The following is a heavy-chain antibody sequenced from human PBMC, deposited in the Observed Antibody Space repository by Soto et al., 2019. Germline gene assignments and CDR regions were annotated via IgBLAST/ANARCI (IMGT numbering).Heavy chain of an antibody. CDR2: ITESGAET. V-gene: IGHV3-23*01. CDR1: GFTFNTYA. D-gene: IGHD1-1*01. CDR3: ARLDAGYETTRGYFDY. Sequence: EVQVLESGGGLVQPGGSLRLSCVASGFTFNTYAMAWVRQAPGKGLEWVSSITESGAETYSADSVKGRFTISRDNSKNTLYLQMSSLRAEDTAVYSCARLDAGYETTRGYFDYWGQGTLVTVSP. J-gene: IGHJ4*02.